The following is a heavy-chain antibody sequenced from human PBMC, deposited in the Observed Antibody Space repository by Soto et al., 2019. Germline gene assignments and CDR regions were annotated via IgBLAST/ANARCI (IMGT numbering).Heavy chain of an antibody. V-gene: IGHV5-51*01. D-gene: IGHD6-13*01. CDR1: GYSFTSYW. Sequence: PGESLKISCKGSGYSFTSYWIGWVRQMPGKGLEWMGIIYPGDSDTRYSPSFQGQVTISADKSISTAYLQWSSLKASDTAMYYWARPSYSSSWRQNYYYYGMDVWGQGTTVTVSS. J-gene: IGHJ6*02. CDR3: ARPSYSSSWRQNYYYYGMDV. CDR2: IYPGDSDT.